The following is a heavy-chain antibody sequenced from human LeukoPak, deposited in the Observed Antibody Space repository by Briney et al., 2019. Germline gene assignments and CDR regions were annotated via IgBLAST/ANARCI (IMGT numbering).Heavy chain of an antibody. J-gene: IGHJ6*04. CDR3: ARPTDSSSWTCFRY. V-gene: IGHV5-51*01. Sequence: GESLKISCQGSGYRFTIYWIGWARQMPGKGVGGRGIIYPGDSDTRYSPSFQGQVTLSADKSISHAYLQWSMLEASDAAIYCCARPTDSSSWTCFRYWGEGPTVTVSS. D-gene: IGHD6-13*01. CDR1: GYRFTIYW. CDR2: IYPGDSDT.